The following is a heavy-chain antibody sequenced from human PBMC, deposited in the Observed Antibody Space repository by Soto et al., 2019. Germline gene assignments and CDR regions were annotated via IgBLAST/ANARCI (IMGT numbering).Heavy chain of an antibody. CDR1: GFTFSSYA. CDR3: AKDLRDCSSTRCKNYYYYMDV. V-gene: IGHV3-23*01. J-gene: IGHJ6*03. CDR2: ISGSGGST. Sequence: EVQLLESGGGLVQPGGSLRLSCAASGFTFSSYAMSWVRQAPGKGLEWVSAISGSGGSTYYADSVKGRFTISRDNSKNTLYLQMNSLRAEDTAVYYCAKDLRDCSSTRCKNYYYYMDVWGKGTTVTVSS. D-gene: IGHD2-2*01.